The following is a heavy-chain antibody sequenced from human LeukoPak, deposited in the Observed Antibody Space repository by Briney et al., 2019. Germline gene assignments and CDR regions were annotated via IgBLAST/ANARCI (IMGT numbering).Heavy chain of an antibody. CDR3: ARHPPLGYSSGLYYFDY. D-gene: IGHD6-19*01. CDR1: GGSISSYY. Sequence: PSETLSLTCTVSGGSISSYYWSWIRQPPGKGLEWIGYIYDSGRTNYNPSLKSRATISVDTSKNQFTLKLSSVTAAETSVHYCARHPPLGYSSGLYYFDYWGQGTLVTVSS. V-gene: IGHV4-59*08. J-gene: IGHJ4*02. CDR2: IYDSGRT.